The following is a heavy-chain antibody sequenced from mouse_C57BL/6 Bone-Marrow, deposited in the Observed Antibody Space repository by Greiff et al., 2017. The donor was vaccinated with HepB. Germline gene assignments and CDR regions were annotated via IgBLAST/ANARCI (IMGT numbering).Heavy chain of an antibody. J-gene: IGHJ4*01. CDR2: ISSGSSTI. CDR3: ARPHYDYDLYYAMDY. D-gene: IGHD2-4*01. V-gene: IGHV5-17*01. CDR1: GFTFSDYG. Sequence: EVKLMESGGGLVKPGGSLKLSCAASGFTFSDYGMHWVRQAPEKGLEWVAYISSGSSTIYYADTVKGRFTISRDNAKNTLFLQMTSLRSEDTAMYYCARPHYDYDLYYAMDYWGQGTSVTVSS.